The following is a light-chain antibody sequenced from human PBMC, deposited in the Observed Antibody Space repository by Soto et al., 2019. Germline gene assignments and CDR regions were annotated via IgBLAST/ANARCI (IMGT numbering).Light chain of an antibody. V-gene: IGKV3-11*01. CDR3: QQRSNWLIS. Sequence: EILFTKSPATLTLSPWAIATLFCSASQSVSGYLAWYQQKPGQAPRLLIYDGSHRATGIPSRFSGSGSGTDFTLTISGLEPEDFAVYYCQQRSNWLISFGAGTKVDIK. CDR2: DGS. J-gene: IGKJ3*01. CDR1: QSVSGY.